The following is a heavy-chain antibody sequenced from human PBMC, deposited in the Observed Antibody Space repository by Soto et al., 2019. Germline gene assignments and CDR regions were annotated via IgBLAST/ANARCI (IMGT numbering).Heavy chain of an antibody. CDR1: GFTFSKYA. J-gene: IGHJ4*02. Sequence: LRLSCEASGFTFSKYAMIWVRQAPGKGQEWVSGITGSGLTIEHSASVKGRFTISRDNSKNTVYLQMNSLRAEDTAIYYCAKDDVSGDGLWLVSDWGQGTPVTVSS. CDR3: AKDDVSGDGLWLVSD. CDR2: ITGSGLTI. D-gene: IGHD2-21*02. V-gene: IGHV3-23*01.